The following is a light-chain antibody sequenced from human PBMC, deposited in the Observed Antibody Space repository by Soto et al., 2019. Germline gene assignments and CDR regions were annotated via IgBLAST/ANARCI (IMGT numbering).Light chain of an antibody. CDR1: QSIDQW. Sequence: DVQMTQSPSTLSASIGDRVTITCRASQSIDQWLAWFQQKPGKAPKVLIYKASTLQSGVPSRFSASGSRADYTPTISSLQPDDVATYYCQQYAANSPWTFGQGTKVEI. V-gene: IGKV1-5*03. CDR2: KAS. J-gene: IGKJ1*01. CDR3: QQYAANSPWT.